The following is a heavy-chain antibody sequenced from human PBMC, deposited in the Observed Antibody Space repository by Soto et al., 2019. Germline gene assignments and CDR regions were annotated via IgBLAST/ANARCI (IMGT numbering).Heavy chain of an antibody. CDR3: ARVVWGSYADY. D-gene: IGHD3-16*01. CDR1: GGSVSSGSYY. V-gene: IGHV4-61*01. Sequence: SETLSLTCTVSGGSVSSGSYYWSWIRQPPGKGLEWIGYIYYSGSTNYNPSLKSRVTISVDTSKNQFSLKLSSVTAADTAVYYCARVVWGSYADYWGQGTLVTVSS. J-gene: IGHJ4*02. CDR2: IYYSGST.